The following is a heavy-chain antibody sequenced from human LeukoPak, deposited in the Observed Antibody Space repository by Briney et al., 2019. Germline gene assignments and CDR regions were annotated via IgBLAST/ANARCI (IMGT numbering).Heavy chain of an antibody. D-gene: IGHD3-3*01. Sequence: GESLKISCEVSGYTFTTYWIGWGRQLPGKGLEWMGIIYPGDSDTRYSPSFQGQVTISADKSISTAYLQWSSLKASDTAMYYCAREGVGVTGYFDYWGQGTLVTVSS. J-gene: IGHJ4*02. CDR3: AREGVGVTGYFDY. CDR2: IYPGDSDT. CDR1: GYTFTTYW. V-gene: IGHV5-51*01.